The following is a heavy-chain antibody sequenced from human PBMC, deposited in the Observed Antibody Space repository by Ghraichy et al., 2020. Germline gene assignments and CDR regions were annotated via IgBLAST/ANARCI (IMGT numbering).Heavy chain of an antibody. Sequence: SGPTLVKPTQTLTLTCTFSGFSLTTSGVGVGWIHQAPGKAPQWLALIYWDDAKRYSPSLKNRLTIIKDTSKNQVVLIMTNMDPVDTATYFCARKESTTDSMDRFIDHWGQGALVTVSS. CDR2: IYWDDAK. J-gene: IGHJ4*02. V-gene: IGHV2-5*02. D-gene: IGHD1-26*01. CDR3: ARKESTTDSMDRFIDH. CDR1: GFSLTTSGVG.